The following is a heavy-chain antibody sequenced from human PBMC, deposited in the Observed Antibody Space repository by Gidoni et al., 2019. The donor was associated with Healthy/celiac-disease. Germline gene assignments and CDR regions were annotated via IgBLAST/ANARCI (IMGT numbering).Heavy chain of an antibody. CDR2: INPNSGGT. Sequence: QVQLVQSGAEVKKPGASVKVSCKASGYTFTGYYMHWVRQAPGQGLEWMGWINPNSGGTNYAQKFQGRVTMTRDTSISTAYMELSRLRSDDTAVYYCARDITMIVVVITNSFGYWGQGTLVTVSS. CDR3: ARDITMIVVVITNSFGY. J-gene: IGHJ4*02. CDR1: GYTFTGYY. V-gene: IGHV1-2*02. D-gene: IGHD3-22*01.